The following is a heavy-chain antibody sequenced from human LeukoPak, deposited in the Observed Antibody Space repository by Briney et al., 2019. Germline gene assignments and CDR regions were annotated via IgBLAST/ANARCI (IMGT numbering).Heavy chain of an antibody. CDR1: GGSISSYY. D-gene: IGHD2-2*01. CDR2: IYYSGTT. Sequence: PSETLSLTCTVSGGSISSYYWSWIRQPPGKGLEWIGYIYYSGTTNYNPSLKSRVTISVDTSKNQFSLKLSSVTAADTAVYYCARDFSLVYYYYYGMDVWGQGTTVTVSS. J-gene: IGHJ6*02. V-gene: IGHV4-59*01. CDR3: ARDFSLVYYYYYGMDV.